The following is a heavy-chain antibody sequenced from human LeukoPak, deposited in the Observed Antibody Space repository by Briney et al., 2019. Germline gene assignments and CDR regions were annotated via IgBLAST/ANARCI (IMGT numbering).Heavy chain of an antibody. CDR1: GGSISSGSYY. CDR3: ARDHLDYFDYYYMDV. D-gene: IGHD2/OR15-2a*01. V-gene: IGHV4-61*02. Sequence: SQTLSLTCTVSGGSISSGSYYRSWIRQPAGKGLEWIGRIYTSGSTNYHPPLNSRVTISVDTSKNQFSLKLSSVTAADTAVYYCARDHLDYFDYYYMDVWGKGTTVTVSS. CDR2: IYTSGST. J-gene: IGHJ6*03.